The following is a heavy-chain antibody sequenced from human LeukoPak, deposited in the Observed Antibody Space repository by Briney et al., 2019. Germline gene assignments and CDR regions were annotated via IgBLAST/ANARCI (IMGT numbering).Heavy chain of an antibody. CDR1: GFTFSSYA. V-gene: IGHV3-30-3*01. CDR3: ARSVGYCSGGSCPDYGDYYYYGMDV. J-gene: IGHJ6*02. CDR2: ISYDGSNK. D-gene: IGHD2-15*01. Sequence: GGSLRLSCAASGFTFSSYAMHWVRQAPGKGLEWVAVISYDGSNKYYADSVKGRFTISRDNSKNTLYLQMNSLRAEDTAVYYCARSVGYCSGGSCPDYGDYYYYGMDVWGQGTTVTVSS.